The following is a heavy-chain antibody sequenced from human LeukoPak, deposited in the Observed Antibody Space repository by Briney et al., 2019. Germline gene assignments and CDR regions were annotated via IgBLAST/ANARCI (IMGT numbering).Heavy chain of an antibody. D-gene: IGHD3-10*01. CDR1: GFTFSNYA. CDR3: ASSIWFGELPHY. V-gene: IGHV3-64D*06. CDR2: ISSNGGST. Sequence: GGSLRLSCSASGFTFSNYAMHWVRQAPGKGLEYVSAISSNGGSTYYADSVKGRFTISRDNSKNTLYLQMSSLRAEDTAVYYCASSIWFGELPHYWGQGTLVTVSS. J-gene: IGHJ4*02.